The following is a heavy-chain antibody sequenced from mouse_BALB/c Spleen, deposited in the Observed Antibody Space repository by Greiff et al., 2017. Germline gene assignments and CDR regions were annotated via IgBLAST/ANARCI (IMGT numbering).Heavy chain of an antibody. CDR1: GYTFTSYW. D-gene: IGHD2-1*01. CDR3: ARGGNPMDY. V-gene: IGHV1-7*01. CDR2: INPSTGYT. J-gene: IGHJ4*01. Sequence: QGQLQQSGAELAKPGASVKMSCKASGYTFTSYWMHWVKQRPGQGLEWIGYINPSTGYTEYNQKFKDKATLTADKSSSTAYMQLSSLTSEDSAVYYCARGGNPMDYWGQGTSVTVSS.